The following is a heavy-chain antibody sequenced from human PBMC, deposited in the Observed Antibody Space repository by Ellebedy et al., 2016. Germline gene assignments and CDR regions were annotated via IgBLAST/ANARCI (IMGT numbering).Heavy chain of an antibody. CDR3: ARGVRVRGGPLNYFDY. Sequence: SETLSLXCTVSGGSISSYYWSWIRQPPGKGLEWIGYIYYSGSTNYNPSLKSRVTISVDTSKNQFSLKLSSVTAADTAVYYCARGVRVRGGPLNYFDYWGQGTLVTVSS. D-gene: IGHD3-10*01. CDR2: IYYSGST. CDR1: GGSISSYY. V-gene: IGHV4-59*08. J-gene: IGHJ4*02.